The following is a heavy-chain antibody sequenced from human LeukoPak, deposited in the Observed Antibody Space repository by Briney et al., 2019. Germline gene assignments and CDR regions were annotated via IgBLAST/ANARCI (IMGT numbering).Heavy chain of an antibody. D-gene: IGHD3-22*01. CDR1: GFTFSSHW. CDR2: IKQDGSEK. CDR3: ARVRYYDSSGYSAFDI. J-gene: IGHJ3*02. Sequence: GGSLRLSCAASGFTFSSHWMSWVRQAPGKGLEWVANIKQDGSEKYYVDSVKGRFTISRDNAKNSLYLQMNSLRAEDTAVYYCARVRYYDSSGYSAFDIWGQGTMVTVSS. V-gene: IGHV3-7*01.